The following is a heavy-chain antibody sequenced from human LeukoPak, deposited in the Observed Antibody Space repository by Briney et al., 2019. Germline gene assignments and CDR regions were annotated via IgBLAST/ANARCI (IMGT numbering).Heavy chain of an antibody. CDR3: ARSDRDSIAVAGTTAFDI. D-gene: IGHD6-19*01. Sequence: PSETLSLTCAVYGESFSDYYWSWIRQPPGKGLEWIGEINHSGSTNYNPSLKSRVTISVDTSKNQFSLKLSSVTAADTAVYYCARSDRDSIAVAGTTAFDIWGQGTMVTVSS. J-gene: IGHJ3*02. CDR2: INHSGST. CDR1: GESFSDYY. V-gene: IGHV4-34*01.